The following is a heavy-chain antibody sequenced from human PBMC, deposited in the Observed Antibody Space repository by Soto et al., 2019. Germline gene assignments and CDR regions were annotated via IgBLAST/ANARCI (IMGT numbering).Heavy chain of an antibody. J-gene: IGHJ4*02. CDR3: ARGPPFY. Sequence: SETLSLTCAVSGGSISSGGYSWSWIRQPPGKGLEWIGYIYHSGSTHYNPSLKSRVTISVDRSKYQFSLKLSSVTAADTAVDYCARGPPFYWGQGTLVTVSS. CDR2: IYHSGST. CDR1: GGSISSGGYS. V-gene: IGHV4-30-2*01.